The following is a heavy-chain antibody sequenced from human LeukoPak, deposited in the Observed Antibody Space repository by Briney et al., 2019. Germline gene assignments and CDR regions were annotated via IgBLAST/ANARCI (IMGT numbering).Heavy chain of an antibody. CDR3: ARPQLPTYYYDSSGYYY. J-gene: IGHJ4*02. V-gene: IGHV1-18*01. Sequence: ASVKVSCKASGYTFTSYGISWVRQAPGQGLEWMGWISAYNGNTNYAQKLQGRVTMTRDTSISTAYMELSRLRSDDTAVYYCARPQLPTYYYDSSGYYYWGQGTLVTVSS. CDR1: GYTFTSYG. CDR2: ISAYNGNT. D-gene: IGHD3-22*01.